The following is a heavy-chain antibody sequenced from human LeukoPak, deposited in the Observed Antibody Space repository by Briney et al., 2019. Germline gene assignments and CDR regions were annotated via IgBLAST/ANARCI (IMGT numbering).Heavy chain of an antibody. CDR2: ISASGDST. Sequence: PGGSLRLSCAASGFTFSSYAMSWVRQAPGKGLEWVSGISASGDSTYYADSVKGRFTTSRDHSKNTLYLQMNSLRAEDTAVYYCAKDDLRWNYYYYGMDVWGQGTTVTVSS. V-gene: IGHV3-23*01. CDR1: GFTFSSYA. CDR3: AKDDLRWNYYYYGMDV. D-gene: IGHD4-23*01. J-gene: IGHJ6*02.